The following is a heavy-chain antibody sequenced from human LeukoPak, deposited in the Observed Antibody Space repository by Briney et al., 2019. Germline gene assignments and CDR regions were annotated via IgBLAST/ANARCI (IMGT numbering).Heavy chain of an antibody. D-gene: IGHD5-12*01. Sequence: GESRKISCKGSGYSFTSYWIGWVRQMPGKGLEWMGIIYPRDSDTRYSPSFQGQVTVSADKSISTAYLQWNTLEASDTAMYHCARRQYSGYDFDFWGQGTLVTVST. J-gene: IGHJ4*02. CDR1: GYSFTSYW. CDR2: IYPRDSDT. CDR3: ARRQYSGYDFDF. V-gene: IGHV5-51*01.